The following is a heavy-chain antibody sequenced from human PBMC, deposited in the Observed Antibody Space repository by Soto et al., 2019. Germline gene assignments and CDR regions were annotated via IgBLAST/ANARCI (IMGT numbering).Heavy chain of an antibody. Sequence: PSETLSLTCAVYGGSFSGYYWSWIRQPPGKGLEWIGEINHSGSTNYNPSLKSRVTISVDTSKNQFSLKLSSVTAADTAVYHCARGNRDHGMDVWGQGTTVTVSS. J-gene: IGHJ6*02. CDR2: INHSGST. CDR1: GGSFSGYY. CDR3: ARGNRDHGMDV. V-gene: IGHV4-34*01.